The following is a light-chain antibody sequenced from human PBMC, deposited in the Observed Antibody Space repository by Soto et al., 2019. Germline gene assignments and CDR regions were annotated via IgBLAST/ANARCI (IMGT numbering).Light chain of an antibody. CDR1: DSIRTY. J-gene: IGKJ3*01. CDR2: GAS. V-gene: IGKV3-20*01. CDR3: QQYGSSPL. Sequence: ENLLTQSPATLSLSKGERATLSCRASDSIRTYLAWYQQKPGQAPRLLIYGASRRATGIPDRFRGSGSGTDFILTVSRLEPEDFAVYYCQQYGSSPLFGPGTKVDI.